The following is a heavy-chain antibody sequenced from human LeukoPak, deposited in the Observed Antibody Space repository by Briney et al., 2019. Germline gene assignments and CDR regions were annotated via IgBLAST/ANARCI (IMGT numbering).Heavy chain of an antibody. CDR3: ATNRAEL. Sequence: SETLSPTCSVSGGSISSGSYYWSWIRQPAGKGLEWIGRVYTSGNTNYNPSFRSRVTISLDTAKNQFSLKLNSVTAADSAVYYCATNRAELWGRGTLVTVSS. CDR2: VYTSGNT. D-gene: IGHD2-2*01. V-gene: IGHV4-61*02. J-gene: IGHJ2*01. CDR1: GGSISSGSYY.